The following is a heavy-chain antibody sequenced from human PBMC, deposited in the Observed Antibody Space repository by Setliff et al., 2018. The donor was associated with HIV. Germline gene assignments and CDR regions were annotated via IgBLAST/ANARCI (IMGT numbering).Heavy chain of an antibody. Sequence: VASVKVSCKASGYTFTSYGISWVRQAPGQGLEWMGWISAYNGNTNYSQKLQGRVTRTTDTSTSTAYMELRSLSSDDTAVYYCARTKIFSAGFRGYLTGTINRFDPWVQGTLVTVSS. J-gene: IGHJ5*02. V-gene: IGHV1-18*01. CDR1: GYTFTSYG. CDR2: ISAYNGNT. D-gene: IGHD3-10*01. CDR3: ARTKIFSAGFRGYLTGTINRFDP.